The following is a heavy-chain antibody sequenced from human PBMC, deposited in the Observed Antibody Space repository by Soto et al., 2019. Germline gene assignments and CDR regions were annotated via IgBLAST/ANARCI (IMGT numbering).Heavy chain of an antibody. CDR2: IKPGSSDL. V-gene: IGHV5-51*01. CDR1: GYRHDAAW. J-gene: IGHJ4*02. D-gene: IGHD3-10*01. CDR3: ARQITYICDF. Sequence: PGESLKISCKGVGYRHDAAWIGWVRQMPGKGLEWMGIIKPGSSDLRYSPSFRGQVTISADAAVNTAYLQWDSLKASDTAMYYCARQITYICDFWGQATLVTVSS.